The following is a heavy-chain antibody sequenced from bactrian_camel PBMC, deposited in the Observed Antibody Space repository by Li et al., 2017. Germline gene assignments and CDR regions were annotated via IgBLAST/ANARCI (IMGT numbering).Heavy chain of an antibody. V-gene: IGHV3S9*01. CDR1: QFTFSSSRSC. Sequence: HVQLVESGGGLVQAGGSLKLSCVASQFTFSSSRSCMAWFRQTPGKEREGVASIDSKGTTVYGDSVQGRFAISRDNAKNTVYLQMNSLKPEDTAMYYCAAFCSGGYWSSKYWGQGTQVTVS. D-gene: IGHD2*01. CDR2: IDSKGTT. CDR3: AAFCSGGYWSSKY. J-gene: IGHJ4*01.